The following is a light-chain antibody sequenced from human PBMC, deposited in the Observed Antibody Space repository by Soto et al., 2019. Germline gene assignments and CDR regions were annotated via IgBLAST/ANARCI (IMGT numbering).Light chain of an antibody. J-gene: IGKJ4*01. CDR2: AAS. V-gene: IGKV1-39*01. Sequence: DIQMTQSPSSLSASVGDRVTITCRASQSITTYLNWYRQKPGNAPKLLIYAASSLQSGVPSRFSGSGSETEFTLSISSLQPEDFATYFCQQIYSAPLTFGGGTKVDIK. CDR1: QSITTY. CDR3: QQIYSAPLT.